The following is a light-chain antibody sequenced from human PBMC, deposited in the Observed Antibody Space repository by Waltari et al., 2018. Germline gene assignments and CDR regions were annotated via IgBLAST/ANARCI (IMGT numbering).Light chain of an antibody. J-gene: IGKJ4*01. CDR3: QQYGSSPVT. CDR2: GVS. V-gene: IGKV3-20*01. CDR1: QSVSSTS. Sequence: EIVLTQSPGTLSLSPGERATLSCRASQSVSSTSLAWYQQKRGQAPRLPIYGVSSRAPGIPDRFSGSGSGTDFTLTVSRLEPEDFAVYYCQQYGSSPVTFGGGTKVEIK.